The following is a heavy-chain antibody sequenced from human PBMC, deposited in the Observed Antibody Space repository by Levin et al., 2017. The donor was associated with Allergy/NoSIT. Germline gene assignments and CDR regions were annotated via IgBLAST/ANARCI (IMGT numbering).Heavy chain of an antibody. J-gene: IGHJ2*01. Sequence: GGSLRLSCAASGFTFSSYAMNWVRQAPGKGLEWVSTISGSGANTYYADSVKGRFTISRDTSKNTLYLQMNSLRAEDTAIYYCAKGGSDVVVTATHWYFDLWGRGTLVTVSS. V-gene: IGHV3-23*01. D-gene: IGHD2-15*01. CDR1: GFTFSSYA. CDR3: AKGGSDVVVTATHWYFDL. CDR2: ISGSGANT.